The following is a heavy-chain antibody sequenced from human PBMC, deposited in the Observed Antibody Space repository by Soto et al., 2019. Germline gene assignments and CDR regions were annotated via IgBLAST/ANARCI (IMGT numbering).Heavy chain of an antibody. CDR1: GFSLSTSGMC. J-gene: IGHJ6*03. V-gene: IGHV2-70*11. D-gene: IGHD5-18*01. CDR3: ARILGYSYGYSPNYYYYMDV. Sequence: SGPTLVNPTQTLTLTCTFSGFSLSTSGMCVSWIRQPPGKALEWLARIDWDDDKYYSTSLKTRLTISKDTSKNQVVLTMTNMDPVDTATYYCARILGYSYGYSPNYYYYMDVWGKGTTVTVSS. CDR2: IDWDDDK.